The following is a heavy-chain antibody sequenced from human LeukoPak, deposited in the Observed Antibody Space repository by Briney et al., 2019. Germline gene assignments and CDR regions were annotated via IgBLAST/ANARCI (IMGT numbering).Heavy chain of an antibody. J-gene: IGHJ4*02. V-gene: IGHV1-18*01. CDR2: MNPNSGNT. Sequence: ASVKVSCKASGYTFTSYDINWVRQATGQGLEWMGWMNPNSGNTNYAQKLQGRVTMTTDTSTSTAYMELRSLRSDDTAVYYCARVRRGGSPSWVWGQGTLVTVSS. CDR1: GYTFTSYD. D-gene: IGHD1-26*01. CDR3: ARVRRGGSPSWV.